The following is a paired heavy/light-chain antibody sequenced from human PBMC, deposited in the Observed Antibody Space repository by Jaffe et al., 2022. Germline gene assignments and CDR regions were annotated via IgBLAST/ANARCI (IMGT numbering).Light chain of an antibody. CDR2: DAS. J-gene: IGKJ2*01. V-gene: IGKV3-11*01. CDR3: QQRSNWLT. CDR1: QSVSSY. Sequence: EIVLTQSPATLSLSPGERATLSCRASQSVSSYLAWYQQKPGQAPRLLIYDASNRATGIPARFSGSGSGTDFTLTISSLEPEDFAVYYCQQRSNWLTFGQGTKLEIK.
Heavy chain of an antibody. J-gene: IGHJ3*02. CDR1: GYSISSGYY. CDR2: IYHSGST. V-gene: IGHV4-38-2*01. D-gene: IGHD4-17*01. Sequence: QVQLQESGPGLVKPSETLSLTCAVSGYSISSGYYWGWIRQPPGKGLEWIGSIYHSGSTYYNPSLKSRVTISVDTSKNQFSLKLSSVTAADTAVYYCARAVDYGDPLPLDAFDIWGQGTMVTVSS. CDR3: ARAVDYGDPLPLDAFDI.